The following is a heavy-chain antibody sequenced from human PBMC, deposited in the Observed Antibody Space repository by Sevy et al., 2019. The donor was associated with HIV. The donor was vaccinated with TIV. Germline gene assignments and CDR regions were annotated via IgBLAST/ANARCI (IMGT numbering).Heavy chain of an antibody. J-gene: IGHJ4*02. CDR3: ARAGSSGFQWFDY. CDR2: IYISGDT. V-gene: IGHV4-61*02. D-gene: IGHD6-25*01. Sequence: SETLSLTCTVSGGSISSGRNYWNWIRQPAGKGLEWIGRIYISGDTNYNPSLKSRVTISLDTSKKQFSLKLTSVTAADTAVYYCARAGSSGFQWFDYWGQGILVTVSS. CDR1: GGSISSGRNY.